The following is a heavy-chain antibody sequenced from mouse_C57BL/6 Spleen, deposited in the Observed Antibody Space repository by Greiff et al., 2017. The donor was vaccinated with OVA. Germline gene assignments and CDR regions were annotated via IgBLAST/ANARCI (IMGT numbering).Heavy chain of an antibody. V-gene: IGHV5-17*01. J-gene: IGHJ2*01. CDR1: GFTFSDYG. CDR3: ARDGYSNYVDFDY. Sequence: EVMLVESGGGLVKPGGSLKLSCAASGFTFSDYGMHWVRQAPEKGLEWVAYISSGSSTIYYADTVKGRFTISRDNAKNTLFLQMTSLRSEDTAMYYCARDGYSNYVDFDYWGQGTTLTVSS. D-gene: IGHD2-5*01. CDR2: ISSGSSTI.